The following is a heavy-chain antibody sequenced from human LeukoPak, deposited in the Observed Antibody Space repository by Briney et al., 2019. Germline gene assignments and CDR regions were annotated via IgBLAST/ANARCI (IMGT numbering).Heavy chain of an antibody. V-gene: IGHV1-2*06. J-gene: IGHJ4*02. CDR2: INPNSGGT. CDR1: GYTFTGYY. Sequence: ASVKVSCKASGYTFTGYYMHWVRQAPGQGLEWMGRINPNSGGTNYAQKLQGRVTMTTDTSTSTAYMELRSLRSDDTAVYYCARVSGFWSGYYDFDYWGQGTLVTVSS. D-gene: IGHD3-3*01. CDR3: ARVSGFWSGYYDFDY.